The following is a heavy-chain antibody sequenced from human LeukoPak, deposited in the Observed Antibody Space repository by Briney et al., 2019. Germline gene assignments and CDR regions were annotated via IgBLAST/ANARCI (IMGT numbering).Heavy chain of an antibody. J-gene: IGHJ6*03. V-gene: IGHV3-48*03. CDR2: ISSSGSTI. CDR1: GFTFSSYE. Sequence: PGGSLRLSCAAPGFTFSSYEMNWVRQAPGKGLEWVSYISSSGSTIYYADSVKGRFTISRDNAKNSLYLQMNSLRAEDTAVYYCARDGSSGDYYYYYMDVWGKGTTVTVSS. D-gene: IGHD3-22*01. CDR3: ARDGSSGDYYYYYMDV.